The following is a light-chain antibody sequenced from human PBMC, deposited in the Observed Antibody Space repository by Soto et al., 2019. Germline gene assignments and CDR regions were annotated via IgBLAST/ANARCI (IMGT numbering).Light chain of an antibody. CDR3: QQYNSYPIT. V-gene: IGKV3-15*01. CDR2: GAS. CDR1: QSVSSN. Sequence: EILITQSPATLSVSPGERATLSCRASQSVSSNLAWYQQKPGQAPRLLIYGASTRDTGIPARFSGSGSGTDFTLTISRLQPEDFETYYCQQYNSYPITFGQGTRLEIK. J-gene: IGKJ5*01.